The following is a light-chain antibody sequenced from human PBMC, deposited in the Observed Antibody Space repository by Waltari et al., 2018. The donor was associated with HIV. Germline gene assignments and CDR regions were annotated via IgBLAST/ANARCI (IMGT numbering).Light chain of an antibody. CDR3: QQVNTYPLT. J-gene: IGKJ3*01. Sequence: IQLTQSPSFLSASVGDRVIITCRASQDISTYLAWYQQKPGKAPELLIYSASTLQSGVPSRFSGGGSGPEFTLTISSLQPEDSATYFCQQVNTYPLTFGPGTKVDIK. V-gene: IGKV1-9*01. CDR1: QDISTY. CDR2: SAS.